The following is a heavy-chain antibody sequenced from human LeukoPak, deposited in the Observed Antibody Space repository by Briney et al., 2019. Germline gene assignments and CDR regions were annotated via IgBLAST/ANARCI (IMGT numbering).Heavy chain of an antibody. Sequence: PSETLSLTCAVYGGSFSGYYWSWIRQPPGKGLEWIGEINHSGSTNYNPSLKSRVTISVDTSKNQFSLKLSSVTAADTAVYYCARSSVVPAAHRGYSYGAFDYWGQGTLVTVSP. CDR2: INHSGST. CDR3: ARSSVVPAAHRGYSYGAFDY. CDR1: GGSFSGYY. J-gene: IGHJ4*02. V-gene: IGHV4-34*01. D-gene: IGHD5-18*01.